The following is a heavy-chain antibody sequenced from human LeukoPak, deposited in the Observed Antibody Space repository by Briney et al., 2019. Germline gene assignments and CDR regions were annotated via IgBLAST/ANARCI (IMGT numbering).Heavy chain of an antibody. CDR3: ARGKSGYSP. J-gene: IGHJ4*02. Sequence: ASVKVSCKVSGYTFIENYIHWVRQAPGQRLEWMGLINPHTGAANYSQKFQGRVTMTRDTSISTAYMYLTRLRFDDTAVYYCARGKSGYSPWGQGTPVTVSS. V-gene: IGHV1-2*02. D-gene: IGHD3-3*01. CDR1: GYTFIENY. CDR2: INPHTGAA.